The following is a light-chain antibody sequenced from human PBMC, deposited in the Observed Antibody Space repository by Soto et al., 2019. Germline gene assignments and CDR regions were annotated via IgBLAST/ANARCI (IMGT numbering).Light chain of an antibody. CDR3: QQYGSSPALT. CDR1: QIVSSSY. J-gene: IGKJ4*01. Sequence: ENVLTQSPGTLSLSPGERATLSCRASQIVSSSYLAWYQQKPGQAPRLLIYGASSRATGIPDRFSGSGSGTDFTLTISRLEPEDFAVYYCQQYGSSPALTFGGGTKVDIK. V-gene: IGKV3-20*01. CDR2: GAS.